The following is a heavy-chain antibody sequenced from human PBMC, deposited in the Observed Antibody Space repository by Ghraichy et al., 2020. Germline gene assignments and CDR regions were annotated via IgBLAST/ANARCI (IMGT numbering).Heavy chain of an antibody. D-gene: IGHD6-13*01. J-gene: IGHJ5*02. CDR1: GGSISSSSYY. V-gene: IGHV4-39*01. Sequence: SETLSLTCTVSGGSISSSSYYWGWIRQPPGKGLEWIGSIYYSGSTYYNPSLKSRVTISVDTSKNQFSLKLSSVTAADTAVYYCARRGSSSWYETGWFDPWGQGTLVTVSS. CDR2: IYYSGST. CDR3: ARRGSSSWYETGWFDP.